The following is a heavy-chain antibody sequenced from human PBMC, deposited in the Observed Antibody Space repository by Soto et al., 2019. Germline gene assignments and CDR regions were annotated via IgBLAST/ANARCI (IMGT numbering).Heavy chain of an antibody. J-gene: IGHJ4*02. V-gene: IGHV3-15*07. Sequence: EVHVVESGGGLVKPGGSLRLSCTVSGLTFSHAWLSWVRRAPGKGLEWVGGFKSVGAGGPRDYAAPVKGRFTLSSDDLQNTMYLQRNRLPTDDTAVYYCIWGPKAYSKWQWGRGTLVTVSS. D-gene: IGHD3-16*01. CDR1: GLTFSHAW. CDR3: IWGPKAYSKWQ. CDR2: FKSVGAGGPR.